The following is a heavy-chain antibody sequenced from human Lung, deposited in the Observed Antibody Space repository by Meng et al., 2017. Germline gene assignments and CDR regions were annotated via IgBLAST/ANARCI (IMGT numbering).Heavy chain of an antibody. CDR2: ISAYSGYT. V-gene: IGHV1-18*01. CDR3: AVMGLYGDYDNWYFDL. J-gene: IGHJ2*01. Sequence: QVQLVQSGAEVKKPGASVKVSCKASGYSFTCCGISWVRQAPGQGLEWLGWISAYSGYTNYAQKFQGRVTMTTDTSTSTAYMELRSLRSDDTAVYYCAVMGLYGDYDNWYFDLWGRGTLVTVSS. CDR1: GYSFTCCG. D-gene: IGHD4-17*01.